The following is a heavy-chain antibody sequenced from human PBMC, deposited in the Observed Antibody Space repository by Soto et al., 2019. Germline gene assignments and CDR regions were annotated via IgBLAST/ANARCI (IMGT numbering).Heavy chain of an antibody. CDR2: VSGSGDST. V-gene: IGHV3-23*01. Sequence: EVQLLESGGGLAQPGGSLRLSCAASAFTFSSYAMSWVRQAPGKGLEWVSAVSGSGDSTYYADSVKGRFTISRDNSKNPLYRKMNGLRAEDTAVYYCAKGRASDCPGCTQDYWGKGPLVTASS. D-gene: IGHD2-21*02. CDR1: AFTFSSYA. CDR3: AKGRASDCPGCTQDY. J-gene: IGHJ4*02.